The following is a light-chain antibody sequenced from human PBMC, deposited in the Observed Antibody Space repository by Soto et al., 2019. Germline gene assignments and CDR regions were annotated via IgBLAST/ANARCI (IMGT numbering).Light chain of an antibody. V-gene: IGKV3-20*01. CDR3: QDGGTPGT. J-gene: IGKJ1*01. CDR1: QSVSSGY. Sequence: EIVLAQSPGTLSLSPGERATLSCRASQSVSSGYFAWYQQKPGQAPRLLIYGVSSRATGIPDRFSGSGSGTDFTLTISRLEPEDSAVYYCQDGGTPGTFGQGTKVEIK. CDR2: GVS.